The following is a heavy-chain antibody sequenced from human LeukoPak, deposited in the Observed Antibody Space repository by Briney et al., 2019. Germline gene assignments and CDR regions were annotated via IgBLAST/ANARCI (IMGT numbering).Heavy chain of an antibody. CDR3: ARDGGYSLYNWFDP. V-gene: IGHV4-59*01. CDR1: SASISSYY. CDR2: IYYNGKT. J-gene: IGHJ5*02. D-gene: IGHD5-18*01. Sequence: SETLSLTCTVLSASISSYYWSWIRQPPGKGLEWIGHIYYNGKTNYNPSLKSRVTISVDTSKNQFSLRLSSVTAADTAVYYCARDGGYSLYNWFDPWGQGTLVTVSS.